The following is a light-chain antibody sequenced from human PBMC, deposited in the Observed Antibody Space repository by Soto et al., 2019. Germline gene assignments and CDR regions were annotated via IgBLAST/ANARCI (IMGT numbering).Light chain of an antibody. V-gene: IGKV4-1*01. J-gene: IGKJ1*01. CDR2: WAS. CDR1: QSVLYSSNNNNY. CDR3: QQYYSTLT. Sequence: DIVMTQSPDSLAVSLGERATINCKSSQSVLYSSNNNNYLAWYHQKPGQPPKLLIYWASTRESGVPDRFAGSGSGTDFTLTISSRQAEDGAVYYCQQYYSTLTFGQGTKVEIK.